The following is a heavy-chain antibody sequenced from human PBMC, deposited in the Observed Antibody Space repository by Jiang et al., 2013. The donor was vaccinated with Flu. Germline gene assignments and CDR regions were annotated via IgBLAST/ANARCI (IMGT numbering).Heavy chain of an antibody. CDR3: ARSSWGYSYGPFEY. CDR2: INPIFGTT. J-gene: IGHJ4*02. D-gene: IGHD5-18*01. CDR1: GGTFSSFP. Sequence: GAEVKKPGSSVKVSCKASGGTFSSFPINWVRQAPGQGLEWMGGINPIFGTTDYAQKFQGRVTIIADRSTSTAYMDLSSLRSEDTAVYYCARSSWGYSYGPFEYWGQGTLVTVSS. V-gene: IGHV1-69*06.